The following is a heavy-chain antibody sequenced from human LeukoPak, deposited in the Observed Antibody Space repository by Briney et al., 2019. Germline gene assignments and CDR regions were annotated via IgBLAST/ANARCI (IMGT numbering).Heavy chain of an antibody. CDR1: GFTFSTYR. J-gene: IGHJ3*02. CDR2: IKKDGSGK. V-gene: IGHV3-7*04. Sequence: TGGSLRLSCAASGFTFSTYRMNWVRQAPGKGLEWVANIKKDGSGKYYVDPVKGRFTISRDNAENSLYLQMNSLRAEDTAVYFCARARGENDVFDIWGQGTTVTVSS. CDR3: ARARGENDVFDI. D-gene: IGHD2-21*01.